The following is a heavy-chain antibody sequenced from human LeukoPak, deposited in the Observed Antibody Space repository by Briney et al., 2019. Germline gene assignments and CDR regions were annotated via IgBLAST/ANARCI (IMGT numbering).Heavy chain of an antibody. CDR1: GYSFTSYW. CDR3: ARPLSSGRYIFEAFNI. CDR2: IYPGDSDT. D-gene: IGHD6-25*01. V-gene: IGHV5-51*01. J-gene: IGHJ3*02. Sequence: GESLKISCKGSGYSFTSYWTAWVRQMPGKGLEWMGIIYPGDSDTRYSPSFEGQVTISADKSRSTAYLQWSRLKASDTAMYYCARPLSSGRYIFEAFNIWGQGTMVTVSS.